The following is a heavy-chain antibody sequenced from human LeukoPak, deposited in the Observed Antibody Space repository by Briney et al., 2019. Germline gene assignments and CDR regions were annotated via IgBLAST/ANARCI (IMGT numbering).Heavy chain of an antibody. D-gene: IGHD1-1*01. CDR3: ARSKKNWNFDY. CDR2: MNPYSGKT. Sequence: ASVKISRKASGDTFTINYINWVRQAPGQGLEWMGYMNPYSGKTGYAQNFQGRVTLTRNTSISTAYMELSSLRSEDTAVYYCARSKKNWNFDYWGQGTLVTVSS. CDR1: GDTFTINY. J-gene: IGHJ4*02. V-gene: IGHV1-8*03.